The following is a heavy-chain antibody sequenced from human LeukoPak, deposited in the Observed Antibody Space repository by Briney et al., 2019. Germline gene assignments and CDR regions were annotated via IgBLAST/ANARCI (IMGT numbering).Heavy chain of an antibody. D-gene: IGHD1-26*01. J-gene: IGHJ4*02. CDR2: ISGSGNGFSI. CDR1: GFFFTIYT. V-gene: IGHV3-64D*06. CDR3: VKDFGRIRGTPDS. Sequence: GGSLRLSCSASGFFFTIYTMYWVRQAPGKGPEYVSTISGSGNGFSIYYADSVKGRFTISRDDSKSILYLQMNGLRSEDTAVYYCVKDFGRIRGTPDSWGQGTLVTVSS.